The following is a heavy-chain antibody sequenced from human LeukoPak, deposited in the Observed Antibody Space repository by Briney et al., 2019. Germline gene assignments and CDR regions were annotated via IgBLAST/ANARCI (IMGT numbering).Heavy chain of an antibody. J-gene: IGHJ4*02. V-gene: IGHV3-23*01. CDR3: AKIYDSSGYSFDY. D-gene: IGHD3-22*01. CDR2: ISGSGGST. Sequence: PGGSLRLSCAASGFTFNNYAMSWVRQAPGKGLEWVSAISGSGGSTYYADSVKGRFTISRDNSKNMLYLQMNSLRAEDTAVYYCAKIYDSSGYSFDYWGQGTLVTVSS. CDR1: GFTFNNYA.